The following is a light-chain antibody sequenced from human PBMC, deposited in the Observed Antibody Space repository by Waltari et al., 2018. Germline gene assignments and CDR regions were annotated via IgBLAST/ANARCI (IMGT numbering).Light chain of an antibody. V-gene: IGLV4-69*01. Sequence: QLVLTQSPSASASLGASVKLTCTLSSGHSTNIIAWHQQQPEKGPRYLMKVNSDGSHSKGDQIPARFAGASSGAEHYLTSSSLQSEDEADYYCQTGGHGTWVFGGGTKLTVL. CDR1: SGHSTNI. CDR2: VNSDGSH. CDR3: QTGGHGTWV. J-gene: IGLJ3*02.